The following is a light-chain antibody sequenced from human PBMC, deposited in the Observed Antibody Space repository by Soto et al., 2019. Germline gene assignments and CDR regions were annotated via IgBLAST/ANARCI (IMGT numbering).Light chain of an antibody. J-gene: IGKJ2*01. V-gene: IGKV3-15*01. CDR3: QEYNSWPYT. Sequence: DIVMTQSPATLSVSPGERVTLSCRARQSVSSNLAWYQQKPGQAPRLLIYGASTRATGLPARFSGSRSGTEFTLTISSLQSEDFAVYYCQEYNSWPYTFGQGTKLEIK. CDR2: GAS. CDR1: QSVSSN.